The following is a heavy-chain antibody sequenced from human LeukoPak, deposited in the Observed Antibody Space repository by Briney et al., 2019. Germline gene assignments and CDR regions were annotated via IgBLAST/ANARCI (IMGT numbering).Heavy chain of an antibody. CDR2: INPNSDAT. V-gene: IGHV1-2*02. J-gene: IGHJ4*02. Sequence: GASVKVSCKASGYTFIGHYIHWVRQAPGQGLEWMGWINPNSDATKYSQKFQGRVTMTRDTSISTTYMDLTRLTSDDTAVYYCGTSIMITFGGVIANDCWGQGTLVTVSS. CDR3: GTSIMITFGGVIANDC. D-gene: IGHD3-16*02. CDR1: GYTFIGHY.